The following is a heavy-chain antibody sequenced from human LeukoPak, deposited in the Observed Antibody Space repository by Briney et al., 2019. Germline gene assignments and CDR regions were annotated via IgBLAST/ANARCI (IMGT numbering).Heavy chain of an antibody. Sequence: SVKVSCKASGGTFNTHGITWVRQAPGQGLEWLGGIIPIYNTAKYAQKFQGRVTITADESTNTAYMELSSLRSVDTAVYYCARDTTITTDAFDMWGQGTLVTVSP. J-gene: IGHJ3*02. CDR3: ARDTTITTDAFDM. CDR2: IIPIYNTA. V-gene: IGHV1-69*13. CDR1: GGTFNTHG. D-gene: IGHD4-11*01.